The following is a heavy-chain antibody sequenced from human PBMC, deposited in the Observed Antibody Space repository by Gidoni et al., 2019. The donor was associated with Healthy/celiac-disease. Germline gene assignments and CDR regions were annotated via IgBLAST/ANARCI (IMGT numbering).Heavy chain of an antibody. CDR2: MFSNDEK. D-gene: IGHD6-13*01. CDR1: GFSPSNARMG. J-gene: IGHJ6*03. V-gene: IGHV2-26*01. Sequence: VTLKESGTVLVKPQQTLTLPCTVQGFSPSNARMGVSRIRQPTGKALEWLAHMFSNDEKSYSTPLKSRLTISKDTSKSQVVLTLTNMYPVDTATYYCARIAKYSSSFKLYYYYYYYMDVWGKRPTVTVSS. CDR3: ARIAKYSSSFKLYYYYYYYMDV.